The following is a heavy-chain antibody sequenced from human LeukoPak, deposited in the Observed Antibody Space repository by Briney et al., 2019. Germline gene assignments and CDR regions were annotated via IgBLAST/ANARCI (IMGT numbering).Heavy chain of an antibody. CDR1: GFTFESFT. Sequence: SGGSLRLSCAGSGFTFESFTMTWVRKAPGKGVEWVSLISDTGRDINYADSVRGRFTISRDNTKNSLFLQMDSLRVEDTAIYYCAKGLFSAYDKYLDSWGQGTLVTVSS. CDR3: AKGLFSAYDKYLDS. J-gene: IGHJ4*02. D-gene: IGHD5-12*01. V-gene: IGHV3-21*04. CDR2: ISDTGRDI.